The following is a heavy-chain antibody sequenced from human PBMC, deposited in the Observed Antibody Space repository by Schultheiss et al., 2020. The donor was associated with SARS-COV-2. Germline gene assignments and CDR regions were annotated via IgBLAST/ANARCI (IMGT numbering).Heavy chain of an antibody. J-gene: IGHJ5*02. V-gene: IGHV4-39*07. Sequence: SETLSLTCTVSGGSISSGDYYWSWIRQPPGKGLEWIGSIYYSGSTYYNPSLKSRVTMSVDTSKNQFSLKLSSVTAADTAVYYCARAKGDYYGSGRWGWFDPWGQGTLVTVSS. CDR2: IYYSGST. CDR1: GGSISSGDYY. D-gene: IGHD3-10*01. CDR3: ARAKGDYYGSGRWGWFDP.